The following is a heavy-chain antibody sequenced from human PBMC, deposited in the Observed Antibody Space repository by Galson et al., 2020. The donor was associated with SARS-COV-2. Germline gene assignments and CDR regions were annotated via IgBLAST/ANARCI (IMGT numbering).Heavy chain of an antibody. CDR3: VRGEVQTLDY. J-gene: IGHJ4*02. D-gene: IGHD1-1*01. V-gene: IGHV1-69*13. Sequence: SVKVSCKPSGGPFSSSDVNWVRQAPGQGLEWLGGFIHVFHAATYAQKFQGRVTITADEPTTTAYMELTSLKSDDTAVYFCVRGEVQTLDYWGQGTLVTVSS. CDR1: GGPFSSSD. CDR2: FIHVFHAA.